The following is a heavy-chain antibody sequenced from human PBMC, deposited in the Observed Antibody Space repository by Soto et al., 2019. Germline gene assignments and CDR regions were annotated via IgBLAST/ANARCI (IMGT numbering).Heavy chain of an antibody. V-gene: IGHV4-31*03. CDR1: GGSISSGGYY. J-gene: IGHJ3*02. CDR2: IYYSGST. CDR3: ARYCSSTSCYAHDAFDI. D-gene: IGHD2-2*01. Sequence: QVQLQESGPGLVKPSQTLSLTCTVSGGSISSGGYYWSWIRQHPGKGLEWIGYIYYSGSTYYNPSLKSRVTISVDTSKYQFSLKLSSVTAADTAVYYCARYCSSTSCYAHDAFDIWGQGTMVTVSS.